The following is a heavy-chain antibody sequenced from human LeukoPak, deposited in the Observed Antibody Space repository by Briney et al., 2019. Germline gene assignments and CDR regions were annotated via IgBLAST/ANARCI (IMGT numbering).Heavy chain of an antibody. CDR2: INEDESAK. CDR3: ARCEDY. CDR1: GFSFSNYW. J-gene: IGHJ4*02. V-gene: IGHV3-7*03. Sequence: GGSLRLSCAASGFSFSNYWMSWVRQAPGKGLEWVASINEDESAKFYVDSVKGRFTISRDNAKNLLYLQMNNLGVEDTAFYYCARCEDYWGQGTLVTVSS.